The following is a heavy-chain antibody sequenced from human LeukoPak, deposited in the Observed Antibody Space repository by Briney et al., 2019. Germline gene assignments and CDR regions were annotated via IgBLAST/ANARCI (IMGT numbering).Heavy chain of an antibody. CDR1: GYTFTSYG. CDR2: INPSGDIT. D-gene: IGHD2-15*01. Sequence: ASVKVSCKASGYTFTSYGINWVRQAPGQGLEWMGIINPSGDITTYAQKFQGRVTMTRDTSTSTVYMELSSLRSEDTAVYYCARLPPCNGDNCNVNWGQGTLVTVSS. CDR3: ARLPPCNGDNCNVN. J-gene: IGHJ4*02. V-gene: IGHV1-46*01.